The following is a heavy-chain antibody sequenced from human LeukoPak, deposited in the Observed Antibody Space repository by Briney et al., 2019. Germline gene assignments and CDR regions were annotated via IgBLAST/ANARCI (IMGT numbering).Heavy chain of an antibody. Sequence: SETLSLTCTVSGGSISSGSYYWSWIRQPAGKGLRWIGRISTSGSTNYNPSLQSRFTISVDTSKNQFSLKLTSVTAADTAVYYCARSLRLGELSLYDYWGQGTLVTVSS. CDR2: ISTSGST. J-gene: IGHJ4*02. V-gene: IGHV4-61*02. CDR3: ARSLRLGELSLYDY. CDR1: GGSISSGSYY. D-gene: IGHD3-16*02.